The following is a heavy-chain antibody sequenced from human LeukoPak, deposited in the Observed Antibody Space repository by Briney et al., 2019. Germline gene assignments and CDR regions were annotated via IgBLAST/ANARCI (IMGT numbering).Heavy chain of an antibody. D-gene: IGHD3-22*01. CDR3: TRAKYYYDSSGYYLFDY. V-gene: IGHV1-69*04. J-gene: IGHJ4*02. CDR1: GGTFSSYA. CDR2: IIPILGIA. Sequence: SVKVSCKASGGTFSSYAISWVRQAPGQGLEWMGRIIPILGIANYAQKFQGRVTITADKSTSTAYMELSSLRSEDTAVYYCTRAKYYYDSSGYYLFDYWGQGTLVTVSS.